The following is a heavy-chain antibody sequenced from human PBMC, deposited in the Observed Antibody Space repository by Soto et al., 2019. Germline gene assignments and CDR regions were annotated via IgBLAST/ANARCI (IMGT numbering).Heavy chain of an antibody. CDR1: GYRIDSRA. CDR2: IIAHNGNT. J-gene: IGHJ4*02. CDR3: ARHKRGNYYFLDY. Sequence: GVSAEATSKDCGYRIDSRARSWARQAPGQGLEWLGWIIAHNGNTVYAQKLQGRVTMTTDTSTSTAYMELRSLTSDDTAVYYCARHKRGNYYFLDYWGQGTLVTVFS. D-gene: IGHD1-7*01. V-gene: IGHV1-18*01.